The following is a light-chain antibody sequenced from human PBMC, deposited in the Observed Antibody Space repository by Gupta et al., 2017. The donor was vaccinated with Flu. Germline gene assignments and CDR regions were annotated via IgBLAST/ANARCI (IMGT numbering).Light chain of an antibody. J-gene: IGLJ1*01. CDR3: QVWDSSSDNYV. Sequence: SFVLTQPPSSSVAPGQTARITYGGNHIGSNSVHWSQQKPGQAPVLVIYDDSDRPSGRPERFSGSNSGNTATLTISRVEAGDEADYYCQVWDSSSDNYVFGTGTKVTVL. V-gene: IGLV3-21*02. CDR2: DDS. CDR1: HIGSNS.